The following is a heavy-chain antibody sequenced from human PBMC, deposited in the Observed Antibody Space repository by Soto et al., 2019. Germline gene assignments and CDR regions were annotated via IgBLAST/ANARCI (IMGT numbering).Heavy chain of an antibody. V-gene: IGHV4-59*01. D-gene: IGHD3-10*01. CDR1: GGSISTYY. Sequence: QVQLQESGPRLVKPSETLSLTCTVSGGSISTYYWSWIRQSPGKGLEWIGYVYDNGRTKYNPSLRSRVTISVDTSKNQFSLNLNSVNAADTAVYYCARDGSGVDFCDGPYSFDYWGQGILVTVSS. CDR2: VYDNGRT. J-gene: IGHJ4*02. CDR3: ARDGSGVDFCDGPYSFDY.